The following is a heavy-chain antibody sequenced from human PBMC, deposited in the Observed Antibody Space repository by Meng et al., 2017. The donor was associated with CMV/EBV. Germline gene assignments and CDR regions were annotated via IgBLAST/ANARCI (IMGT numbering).Heavy chain of an antibody. D-gene: IGHD3-22*01. CDR1: GGSFSGYY. V-gene: IGHV4-34*01. CDR3: ARVWDSGWDY. CDR2: INHSGST. J-gene: IGHJ4*02. Sequence: QGQLQRGGPGLLKPSGPLSITCAVYGGSFSGYYWSWIRQPPGKGLEWIGEINHSGSTNYNPSLKSRVTISVDTSKNQFSLKLSSVTAADTAVYYCARVWDSGWDYWGQGTLVTVSS.